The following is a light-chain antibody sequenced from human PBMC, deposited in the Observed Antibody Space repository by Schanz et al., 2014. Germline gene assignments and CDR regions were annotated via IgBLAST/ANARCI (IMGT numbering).Light chain of an antibody. V-gene: IGKV3-20*01. CDR2: GAS. J-gene: IGKJ1*01. Sequence: EIVLTQSPGTLSLSPGERATLSCRASQSVSSSYLAWYQQKPGQAPRLLIYGASSRANGIPDRLSGSGSGTDFTLTISRLEPEDFAVYYCQHHPPVTFGQGTKVEIK. CDR1: QSVSSSY. CDR3: QHHPPVT.